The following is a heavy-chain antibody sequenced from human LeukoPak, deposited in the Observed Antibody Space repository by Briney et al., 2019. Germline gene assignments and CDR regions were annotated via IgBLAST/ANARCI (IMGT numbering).Heavy chain of an antibody. D-gene: IGHD1-14*01. V-gene: IGHV1-69*13. Sequence: ASVKVSCKASGGTFISYAISWVRQAPGQGLEWMGEIIPIFGTANYAQKFQGRVTIIADESTSTAYMELNSLRSEDTAVYYCARAEIGKWEPTDYWGQGTLVTVSS. CDR1: GGTFISYA. CDR2: IIPIFGTA. J-gene: IGHJ4*02. CDR3: ARAEIGKWEPTDY.